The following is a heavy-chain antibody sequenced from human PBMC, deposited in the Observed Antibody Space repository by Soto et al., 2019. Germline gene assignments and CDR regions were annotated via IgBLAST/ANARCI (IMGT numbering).Heavy chain of an antibody. CDR2: ISGSGGST. CDR1: GFTFSSYA. CDR3: ATQGNYYDSSGYAVDY. J-gene: IGHJ4*02. Sequence: GSLRLSCAASGFTFSSYAMSWVRQAPGKGLEWVSAISGSGGSTYYADSVKGRFTISRDNSKNTLYLQMNSLRAEDTAVYYCATQGNYYDSSGYAVDYWGQGTLVTVSS. D-gene: IGHD3-22*01. V-gene: IGHV3-23*01.